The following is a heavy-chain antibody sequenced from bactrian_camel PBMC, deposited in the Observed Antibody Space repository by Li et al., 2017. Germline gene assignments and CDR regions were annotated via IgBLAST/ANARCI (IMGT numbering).Heavy chain of an antibody. CDR3: AAGRRLDWNSCRKYDY. CDR2: ISEDGTT. V-gene: IGHV3S55*01. Sequence: HVQLVESGGGSVQAGGSLRLSCTASGFTLADFDLGWYRQAPGNGNECKLVSTISEDGTTYYADSVKGRFTIAQDNTNDTVYLQMNSLKPEDTAMYYCAAGRRLDWNSCRKYDYWGLGTQVTVS. J-gene: IGHJ4*01. D-gene: IGHD1*01. CDR1: GFTLADFD.